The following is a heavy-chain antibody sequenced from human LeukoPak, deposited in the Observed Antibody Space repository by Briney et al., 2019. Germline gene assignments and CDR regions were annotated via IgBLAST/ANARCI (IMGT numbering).Heavy chain of an antibody. J-gene: IGHJ4*02. CDR3: ARDQQSYIH. Sequence: GGSLRLSCAASGFTFSSYSMNWVRQAPGKGLEWVSYITSSGSSIYYADSVKGRFTISRDNAKNSLHLQMNSLRAEDTAVYYCARDQQSYIHWGQGTLVTVSS. CDR1: GFTFSSYS. D-gene: IGHD1-26*01. CDR2: ITSSGSSI. V-gene: IGHV3-48*04.